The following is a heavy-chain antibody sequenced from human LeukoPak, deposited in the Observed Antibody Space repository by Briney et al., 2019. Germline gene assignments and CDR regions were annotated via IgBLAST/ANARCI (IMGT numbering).Heavy chain of an antibody. CDR1: GGTFSSYA. CDR3: ARDPLNSYGDLDY. D-gene: IGHD5-18*01. Sequence: ASVKVSCKASGGTFSSYAISWVRQAPGQGLEWMGGIIPIFGTANYAQKFQGRVTITADESTSTAYMELSSLRSDDTAVYYCARDPLNSYGDLDYWGQGTLVTVSS. J-gene: IGHJ4*02. V-gene: IGHV1-69*13. CDR2: IIPIFGTA.